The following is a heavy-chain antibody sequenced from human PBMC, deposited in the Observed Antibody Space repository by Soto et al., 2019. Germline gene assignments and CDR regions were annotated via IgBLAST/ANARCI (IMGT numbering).Heavy chain of an antibody. J-gene: IGHJ6*02. CDR2: ISWNSGSI. D-gene: IGHD2-15*01. V-gene: IGHV3-9*01. CDR3: AKDLYCSGGSCYSTYYYYYGMDV. CDR1: GFTFDDYA. Sequence: GGSLRLSCAASGFTFDDYAMHWVRQAPGKGLEWVSGISWNSGSIGYADSVKGRFTISRDNAKNSLYLQMNSLSAEDTALYYCAKDLYCSGGSCYSTYYYYYGMDVWGQGTTVTVSS.